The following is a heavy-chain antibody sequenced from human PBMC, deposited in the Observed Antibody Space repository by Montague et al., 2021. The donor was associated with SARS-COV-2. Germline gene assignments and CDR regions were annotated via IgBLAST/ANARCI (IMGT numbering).Heavy chain of an antibody. Sequence: LSLMCTVSGDSTSCPNCYWGWIRQAPGKGLDWIGTIYNSGTTYYNPSLKSRLTISIDTSKNQFSLKLTSVTAADTAVYYCARHRNYGDHSLDNWFHPWGQGTLVTVSS. CDR3: ARHRNYGDHSLDNWFHP. D-gene: IGHD4-17*01. V-gene: IGHV4-39*01. CDR2: IYNSGTT. J-gene: IGHJ5*02. CDR1: GDSTSCPNCY.